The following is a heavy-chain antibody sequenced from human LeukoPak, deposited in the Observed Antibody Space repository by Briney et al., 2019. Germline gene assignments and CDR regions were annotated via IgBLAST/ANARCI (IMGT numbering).Heavy chain of an antibody. CDR1: GFTFSNYG. D-gene: IGHD3-10*01. CDR3: ARDWGFWVTMVRGVMRIDY. V-gene: IGHV3-23*01. J-gene: IGHJ4*02. CDR2: ISGSGGST. Sequence: GGTLRLSCAASGFTFSNYGMNWVSQAPGKGLEWVSAISGSGGSTYYADSVKGRFTISRDNSKNTLYLQMNSLRAEDTAVYYCARDWGFWVTMVRGVMRIDYWGQGTLVTVSS.